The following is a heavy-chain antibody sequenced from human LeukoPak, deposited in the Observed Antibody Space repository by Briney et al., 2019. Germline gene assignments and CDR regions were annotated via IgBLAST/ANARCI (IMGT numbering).Heavy chain of an antibody. J-gene: IGHJ4*02. CDR1: GFTFSTYD. D-gene: IGHD3-10*01. CDR2: ISGSGGST. CDR3: AKCRYGSGFY. V-gene: IGHV3-23*01. Sequence: GGSLRLSCAASGFTFSTYDMSWVRQAPGKGLEWVSAISGSGGSTYYADSVKGRFTISRDNSKSTLYLQMTSLRAEDSAVYYCAKCRYGSGFYWGQGTLVIVSS.